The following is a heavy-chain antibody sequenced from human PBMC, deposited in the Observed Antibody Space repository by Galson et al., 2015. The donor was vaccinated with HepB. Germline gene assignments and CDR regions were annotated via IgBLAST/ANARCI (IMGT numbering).Heavy chain of an antibody. CDR2: ISYDGSNK. CDR3: ARDSFYGSGTPTGY. Sequence: LRLSCAASGFTFSSYAMHWVRQAPGKGLEWVAVISYDGSNKYYADSVKGRFTISRDNSKNTLYLQMNSLRAEDTGVYYCARDSFYGSGTPTGYWGQGTLVSVSS. J-gene: IGHJ4*02. CDR1: GFTFSSYA. V-gene: IGHV3-30*04. D-gene: IGHD3-10*01.